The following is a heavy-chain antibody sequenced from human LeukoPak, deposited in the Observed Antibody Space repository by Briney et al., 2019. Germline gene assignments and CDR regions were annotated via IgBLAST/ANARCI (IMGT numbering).Heavy chain of an antibody. CDR1: GFTFRNAW. V-gene: IGHV3-15*01. CDR2: IKRDGDGGTT. Sequence: PGGSLRLSCAASGFTFRNAWMSWVRQAPGKGLEWVGRIKRDGDGGTTDYAAPVKGRFTISRDDSKDTLYLQMNSLKAEDTAVYYCTTDASTYCSNCVCYTGGNFDYWGQGTLVTVSS. CDR3: TTDASTYCSNCVCYTGGNFDY. J-gene: IGHJ4*02. D-gene: IGHD2-8*01.